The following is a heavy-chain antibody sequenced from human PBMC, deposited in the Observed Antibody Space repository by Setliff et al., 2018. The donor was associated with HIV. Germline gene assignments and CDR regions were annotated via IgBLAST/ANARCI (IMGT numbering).Heavy chain of an antibody. D-gene: IGHD1-26*01. V-gene: IGHV4-34*11. Sequence: PSETLSLTCAVYGGSLSGYHRSWIRQSPEKGLEWIGHISYSEYTNYNPSLKSRVTISLDTSKKHFSLDLYSVTAADTAVYYCARDHNSGTLHAFDLWGQGTKVTVSS. CDR3: ARDHNSGTLHAFDL. CDR1: GGSLSGYH. CDR2: ISYSEYT. J-gene: IGHJ3*01.